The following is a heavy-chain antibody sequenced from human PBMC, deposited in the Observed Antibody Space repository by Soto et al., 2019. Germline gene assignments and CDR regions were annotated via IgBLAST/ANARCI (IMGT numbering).Heavy chain of an antibody. CDR3: AREEIVAPPAYDY. CDR2: ISSSSTYI. CDR1: GFTFSSYS. Sequence: GGSLRLSCAASGFTFSSYSMNWVRQAPGKGLEWVSSISSSSTYIKYADSVKGRFTISRDNAKNSLYLQMNSLRAEDTAVYYCAREEIVAPPAYDYWGQGTLVTVS. V-gene: IGHV3-21*01. J-gene: IGHJ4*02. D-gene: IGHD2-15*01.